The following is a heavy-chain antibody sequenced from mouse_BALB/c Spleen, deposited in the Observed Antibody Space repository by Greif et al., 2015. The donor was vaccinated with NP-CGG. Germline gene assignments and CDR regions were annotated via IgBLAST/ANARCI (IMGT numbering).Heavy chain of an antibody. CDR3: TRSYDYDSETGAMDY. V-gene: IGHV5-6-4*01. D-gene: IGHD2-4*01. Sequence: EVKVVESGGGLVKPGGSLKLSCAASGFTFSSYTMSWVRQTPEKRLEWVATISSGGSYTYYPDSVKGRFTISRGNAKNTLYLQMSSLKSEDTAMYYCTRSYDYDSETGAMDYWGQGTSVTVSS. J-gene: IGHJ4*01. CDR2: ISSGGSYT. CDR1: GFTFSSYT.